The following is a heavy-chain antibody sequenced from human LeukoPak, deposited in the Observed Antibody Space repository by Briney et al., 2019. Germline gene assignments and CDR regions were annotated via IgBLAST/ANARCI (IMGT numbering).Heavy chain of an antibody. V-gene: IGHV1-18*01. J-gene: IGHJ4*02. D-gene: IGHD6-19*01. CDR2: ISPYNGNA. Sequence: ASVRVSCKASGYDFTSVGITWVRRAPGQGLEWMGWISPYNGNARYAQKFQGRVAMTTDTSTTTAYMELRGLRFNDTAVYYCARAGPGSGWYFDYWGQGTLVTVSS. CDR3: ARAGPGSGWYFDY. CDR1: GYDFTSVG.